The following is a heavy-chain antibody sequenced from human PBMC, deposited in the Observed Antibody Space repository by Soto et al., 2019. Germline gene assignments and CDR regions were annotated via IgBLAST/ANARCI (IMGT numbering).Heavy chain of an antibody. J-gene: IGHJ4*02. CDR1: GFTFSSYA. Sequence: PGGSLRLSCAASGFTFSSYAMSWVRQAPGKGLEWVSAISGSGGSTYYADSVKGRFTISRDNSKNTLYLQMNSLRAEDTAVYYCSKGGVLLWFGETYYFDYWGQGTQVTVSS. V-gene: IGHV3-23*01. CDR3: SKGGVLLWFGETYYFDY. D-gene: IGHD3-10*01. CDR2: ISGSGGST.